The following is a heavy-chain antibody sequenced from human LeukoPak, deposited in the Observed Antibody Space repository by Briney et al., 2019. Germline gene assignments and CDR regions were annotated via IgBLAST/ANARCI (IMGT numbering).Heavy chain of an antibody. D-gene: IGHD2-2*01. V-gene: IGHV4-30-2*03. J-gene: IGHJ6*03. Sequence: SETLSLTCTVSGGSISSGGYYWSWIRQPPGKGLEWIGYIYYSGSTYYNPSLKSRVTISVDTSKNQFSLKLSSVTAADTAVYYCARHTPAPRPPYYYYYYMDVWGKGTTVTVSS. CDR3: ARHTPAPRPPYYYYYYMDV. CDR2: IYYSGST. CDR1: GGSISSGGYY.